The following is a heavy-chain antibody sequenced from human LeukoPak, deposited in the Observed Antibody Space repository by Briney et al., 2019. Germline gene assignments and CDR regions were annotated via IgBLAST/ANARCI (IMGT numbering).Heavy chain of an antibody. D-gene: IGHD1-1*01. CDR2: IDLKRGGA. V-gene: IGHV1-2*02. CDR1: GYTFTDFW. J-gene: IGHJ4*02. Sequence: ASVTVSCKASGYTFTDFWIHWVRQAPGQGLEWMGWIDLKRGGATSAQRFQGRLTLTRDASINTAYLELTDLTPDDTAVYFCARDFPHQLFDFWGQGTLVTVSS. CDR3: ARDFPHQLFDF.